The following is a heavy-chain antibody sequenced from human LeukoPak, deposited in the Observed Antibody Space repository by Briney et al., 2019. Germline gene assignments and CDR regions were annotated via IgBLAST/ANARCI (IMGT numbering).Heavy chain of an antibody. Sequence: SVKVSCKASGGTFSSYAISWVRQAPGQGLEWMGGIIPIFGTANYAQRFQGRVTITADKSTSTAYMELSSLRSEDTAVYYCAREGGGYKHFDYWGQGTLVTVSS. CDR2: IIPIFGTA. J-gene: IGHJ4*02. V-gene: IGHV1-69*06. CDR1: GGTFSSYA. CDR3: AREGGGYKHFDY. D-gene: IGHD5-24*01.